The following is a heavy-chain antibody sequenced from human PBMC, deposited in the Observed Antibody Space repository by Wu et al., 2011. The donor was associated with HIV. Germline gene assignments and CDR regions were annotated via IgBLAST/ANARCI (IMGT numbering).Heavy chain of an antibody. D-gene: IGHD2-21*01. V-gene: IGHV1-69*13. CDR1: GGNFDTIS. CDR3: AGDLGGDEDT. J-gene: IGHJ5*02. CDR2: IIPRFTTS. Sequence: QVQLVQSGAEVKRPGSSVKVSCQTSGGNFDTISISWVRQAPGQGLEWMGRIIPRFTTSNFAQRFRGRVTISADKSTNTAYIEVRSLRSEDTSMYYCAGDLGGDEDTWGQGTLVTVSS.